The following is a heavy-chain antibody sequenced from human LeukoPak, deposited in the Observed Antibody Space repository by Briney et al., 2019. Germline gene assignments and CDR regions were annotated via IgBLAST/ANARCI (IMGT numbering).Heavy chain of an antibody. J-gene: IGHJ4*02. D-gene: IGHD1-26*01. CDR1: GFTFSSYA. Sequence: PGGSLRLSCAASGFTFSSYAMHWVRQAPGKGXXXXXXISSNGGSTYYANSVKGRFTISRDNSKNTLYLQMGSLRAEDMAVYYCARGEGGGSGTIPYYWGQGTLVTVSS. V-gene: IGHV3-64*01. CDR3: ARGEGGGSGTIPYY. CDR2: ISSNGGST.